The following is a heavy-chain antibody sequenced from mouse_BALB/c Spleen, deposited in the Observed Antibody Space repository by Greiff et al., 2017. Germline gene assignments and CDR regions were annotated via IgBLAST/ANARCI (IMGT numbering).Heavy chain of an antibody. V-gene: IGHV2-9*02. J-gene: IGHJ2*01. CDR2: IWAGGST. CDR3: AREGAYYADFDY. Sequence: VKLVESGPGLVAPSQSLSITCTVSGFSLTSYGVHWVRQPPGKGLEWLGVIWAGGSTNYNSALMSRLSISKDNSKSQVFLKMNSLQTDDTAMYYCAREGAYYADFDYWGQGTTLTVSS. CDR1: GFSLTSYG. D-gene: IGHD1-1*02.